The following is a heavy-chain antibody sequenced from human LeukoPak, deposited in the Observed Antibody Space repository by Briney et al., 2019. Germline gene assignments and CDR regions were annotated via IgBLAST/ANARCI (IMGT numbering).Heavy chain of an antibody. J-gene: IGHJ5*02. D-gene: IGHD3-10*01. CDR3: ARDWMVRGAERINWFDP. CDR1: GLTFSDYY. V-gene: IGHV3-11*01. Sequence: GGSLRLSCAVSGLTFSDYYMSWTRQAPGKGPELVSYISPSGSSIFYVDSVKGRFTISRDNAKNSLYLQMNSLRAEDTAVYYCARDWMVRGAERINWFDPWGQGTLVTVSS. CDR2: ISPSGSSI.